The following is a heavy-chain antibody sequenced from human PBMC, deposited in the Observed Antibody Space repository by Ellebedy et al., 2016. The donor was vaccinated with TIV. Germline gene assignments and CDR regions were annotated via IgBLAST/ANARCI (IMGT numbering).Heavy chain of an antibody. D-gene: IGHD3-22*01. CDR1: GGSFSGYY. CDR3: ARCYYDSSGYYYGGMDV. V-gene: IGHV4-34*01. CDR2: VNDSGST. J-gene: IGHJ6*02. Sequence: MPGGSLRLSCAVYGGSFSGYYWSWIRQPPGKGLEWIGEVNDSGSTNYNPSLKSRVTMSVDTSKNQFSLKLSSVTAADTAVYYCARCYYDSSGYYYGGMDVWGQGTTVTVSS.